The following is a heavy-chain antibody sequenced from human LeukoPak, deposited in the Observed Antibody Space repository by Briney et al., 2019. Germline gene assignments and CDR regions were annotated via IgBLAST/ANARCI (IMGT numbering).Heavy chain of an antibody. J-gene: IGHJ3*02. CDR3: ARVVESDAFDI. CDR1: GFTFSSYW. Sequence: GGSLRLSCAASGFTFSSYWMHWVRQAPGKGLVWVSRINSDGSSTSYADSVKGRFTISRDNAKNTLYLQMNSLRTEDTAVYYCARVVESDAFDIWGQGTMVTVSS. D-gene: IGHD2-21*01. CDR2: INSDGSST. V-gene: IGHV3-74*01.